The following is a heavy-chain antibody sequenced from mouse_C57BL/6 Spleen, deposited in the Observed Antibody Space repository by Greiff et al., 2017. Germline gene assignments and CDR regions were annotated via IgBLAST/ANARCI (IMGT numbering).Heavy chain of an antibody. CDR2: INYDGSST. D-gene: IGHD3-3*01. CDR1: GFTFSDYY. J-gene: IGHJ2*01. CDR3: ARCGDDFDY. Sequence: VQLKESEGGLVQPGSSMKLSCTASGFTFSDYYMAWVRQVPEKGLEWVANINYDGSSTYYLDSLKSRFIISRDKAKNILYLQMSSLKSEDTATYYCARCGDDFDYWGQGTTLTVSS. V-gene: IGHV5-16*01.